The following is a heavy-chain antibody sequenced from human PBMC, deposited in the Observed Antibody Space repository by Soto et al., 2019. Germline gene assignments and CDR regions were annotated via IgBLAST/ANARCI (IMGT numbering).Heavy chain of an antibody. CDR1: GFTFSPFY. Sequence: EVQLVESGGGLVQPGESLRLSCAASGFTFSPFYMHWVRQAPGKGLEWVSHINGDGTTTVYADSVKGRFTISRDNAKSTLYLQMSSLRTEVTAVYYCVRDRGYPDSFDIWGQGTMVTVSS. D-gene: IGHD6-13*01. J-gene: IGHJ3*02. CDR3: VRDRGYPDSFDI. CDR2: INGDGTTT. V-gene: IGHV3-74*01.